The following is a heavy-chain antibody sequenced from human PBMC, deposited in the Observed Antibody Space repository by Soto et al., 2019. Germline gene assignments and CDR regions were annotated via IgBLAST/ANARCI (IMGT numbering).Heavy chain of an antibody. D-gene: IGHD2-21*02. V-gene: IGHV4-31*03. Sequence: SETLSLTCTVSGGSIRSGGYYWIWIRQHPGKGLEWIGYIYYSGSTYYNPSLKSRVTISVDTSKNQFSLKLSSVTAADTAVYYCARDVRVVTAIRYWYFDLWGRGTLVTVSS. CDR3: ARDVRVVTAIRYWYFDL. CDR1: GGSIRSGGYY. CDR2: IYYSGST. J-gene: IGHJ2*01.